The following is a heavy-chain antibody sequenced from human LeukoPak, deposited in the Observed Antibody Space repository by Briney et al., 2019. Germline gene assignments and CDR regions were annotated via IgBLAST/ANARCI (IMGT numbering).Heavy chain of an antibody. D-gene: IGHD2-2*01. J-gene: IGHJ4*02. CDR1: GYTFTSYG. V-gene: IGHV1-18*04. Sequence: ASVKVSCKAAGYTFTSYGISWVRQAPGQGLEWMGWTSAYNGNTNYAQKLQGRVTMTTDTSTSTVYMELRSLRSDDTAVYYCARGGLYCSSTSCYGIEYWGQGTLVTVSS. CDR2: TSAYNGNT. CDR3: ARGGLYCSSTSCYGIEY.